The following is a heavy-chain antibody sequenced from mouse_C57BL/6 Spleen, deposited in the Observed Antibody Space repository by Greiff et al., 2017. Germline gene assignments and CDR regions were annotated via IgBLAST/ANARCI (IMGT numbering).Heavy chain of an antibody. D-gene: IGHD2-4*01. Sequence: EVQLVESGGGLVKPGGSLKLSCAASGFTFSSYAMSWVRQTPEKRLEWVATISDGGSYTYYPDNVKGRFTISRDNAKNNLYLQMSHLKSEDTAMHYCARGLRPCAYWGQGTLVTVSA. CDR1: GFTFSSYA. J-gene: IGHJ3*01. V-gene: IGHV5-4*01. CDR2: ISDGGSYT. CDR3: ARGLRPCAY.